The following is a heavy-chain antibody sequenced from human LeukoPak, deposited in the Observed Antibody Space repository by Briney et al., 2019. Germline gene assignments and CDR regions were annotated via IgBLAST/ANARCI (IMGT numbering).Heavy chain of an antibody. D-gene: IGHD3-22*01. CDR2: ISDSGGRT. V-gene: IGHV3-23*01. CDR3: AKRGVVIRVILVGFHKEAYYFDS. Sequence: GGSLRLSCAASGFTFSSYTMNWVRQAPGKGLEWVAGISDSGGRTNYADSVKGRFTISRDNPKNTLYLQMNSLRAEDTAVYFCAKRGVVIRVILVGFHKEAYYFDSWGQGALVTVSS. CDR1: GFTFSSYT. J-gene: IGHJ4*02.